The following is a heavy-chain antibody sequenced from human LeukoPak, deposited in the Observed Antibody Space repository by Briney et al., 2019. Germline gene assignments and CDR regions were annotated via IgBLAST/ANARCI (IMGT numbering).Heavy chain of an antibody. CDR3: ARGKPSYCGGDCYPAIYYFDY. CDR2: IGTAGDT. Sequence: PGGSLRLSCAASGFTFSSYDMHWVRHATGKGLEWVSAIGTAGDTYYPGSMKGRFTISRENAKNSLYLQMNNLRAGDTAVYYCARGKPSYCGGDCYPAIYYFDYWGQGTLVTVSS. J-gene: IGHJ4*02. V-gene: IGHV3-13*01. D-gene: IGHD2-21*02. CDR1: GFTFSSYD.